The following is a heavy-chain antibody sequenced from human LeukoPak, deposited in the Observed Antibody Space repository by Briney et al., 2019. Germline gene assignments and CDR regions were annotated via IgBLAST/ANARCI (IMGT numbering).Heavy chain of an antibody. CDR2: LASGAPP. V-gene: IGHV3-23*01. CDR3: ARQLGYCSRGNCYFDS. CDR1: GFTFSSYA. J-gene: IGHJ4*02. D-gene: IGHD2-2*01. Sequence: GGSLKLPCAASGFTFSSYAMSWVRQAPGKGLEWVSALASGAPPYYADSVKGRFTISRDNSKNTLYLQVNSLRAEDTAVYYCARQLGYCSRGNCYFDSWGQGTLVTVSS.